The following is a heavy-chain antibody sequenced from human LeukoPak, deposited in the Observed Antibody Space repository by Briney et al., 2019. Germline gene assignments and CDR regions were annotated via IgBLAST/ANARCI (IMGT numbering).Heavy chain of an antibody. CDR3: ARGCSSTSCWDAFDI. D-gene: IGHD2-2*01. Sequence: GGSLRLSCAASGFTFSDYYMSWIRQAPGKGLEWVSYISSSGSTIYYADSVKGRFTISRDNAKNSLYLQMNSLRAEDTAVYYCARGCSSTSCWDAFDIWGQGTMVTVSS. CDR1: GFTFSDYY. V-gene: IGHV3-11*01. J-gene: IGHJ3*02. CDR2: ISSSGSTI.